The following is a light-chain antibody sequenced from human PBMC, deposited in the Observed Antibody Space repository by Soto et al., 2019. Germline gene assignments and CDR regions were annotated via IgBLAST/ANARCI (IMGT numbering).Light chain of an antibody. J-gene: IGLJ2*01. CDR2: SNN. CDR3: AAWDDSLNGHVV. Sequence: QSVLTQPTSASGAPGQRLSISCSGSNSNIGKNTVNWYQQLPRTAPKLLIYSNNQRPSGVPERFSGSKSGTSASLAISGLQSEDEADYYCAAWDDSLNGHVVFGGGTKVTVL. V-gene: IGLV1-44*01. CDR1: NSNIGKNT.